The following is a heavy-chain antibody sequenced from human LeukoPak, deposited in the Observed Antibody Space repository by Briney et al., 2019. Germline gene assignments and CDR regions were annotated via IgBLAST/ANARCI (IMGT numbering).Heavy chain of an antibody. CDR2: IWYDGSNK. V-gene: IGHV3-33*06. CDR1: GFTFSSYG. D-gene: IGHD3-22*01. CDR3: AKDWYYDSSGYYLGYGDAFDI. Sequence: PGGSLRLSCAASGFTFSSYGMHWVRQAPGKGLEWVAVIWYDGSNKYYADSVKGRFTISRDNSKNTLYLQMNSLRAEDTAVYYCAKDWYYDSSGYYLGYGDAFDIWGQGTMVTVPS. J-gene: IGHJ3*02.